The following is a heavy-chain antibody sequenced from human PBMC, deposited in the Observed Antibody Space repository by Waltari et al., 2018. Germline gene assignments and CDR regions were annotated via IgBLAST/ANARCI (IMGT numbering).Heavy chain of an antibody. CDR2: TYYRSKWYN. Sequence: QVQLQQSGPGLVKPSQTLSLTCAISGDSVSSNSAAWNWIRQSPSRGLEWLGRTYYRSKWYNDYAVSGKSRITINPDTSKNQFSLQLNSVTPEDTAVYYCAREGYDFWSGYYTGFDYWGQGTLVTVSS. CDR3: AREGYDFWSGYYTGFDY. J-gene: IGHJ4*02. V-gene: IGHV6-1*01. D-gene: IGHD3-3*01. CDR1: GDSVSSNSAA.